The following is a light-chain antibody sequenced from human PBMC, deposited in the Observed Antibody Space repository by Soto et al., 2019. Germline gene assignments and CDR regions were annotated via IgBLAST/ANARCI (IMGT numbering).Light chain of an antibody. CDR3: QQYNSYSIT. J-gene: IGKJ5*01. CDR1: QSISNW. V-gene: IGKV1-5*01. CDR2: AAS. Sequence: DIQMTQSPSTLSASVGDRVTITCLASQSISNWLAWYQQKPGKAPKLLIYAASSLQSGVPSRFSGSGPGTEFTLTISSLQPDDFATYYCQQYNSYSITFGQGTRLEI.